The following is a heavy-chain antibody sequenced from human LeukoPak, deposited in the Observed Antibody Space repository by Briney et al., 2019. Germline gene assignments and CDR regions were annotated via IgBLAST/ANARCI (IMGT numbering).Heavy chain of an antibody. CDR2: ISLSGSTI. CDR3: AREGVGDSNIDY. Sequence: PGGSLRLSCAASGFTFSSSAMNWVRQAPGKGLDWVSYISLSGSTIYYADSVKGRFSISRDNAKNSLFLQMNSLRADDTAVYYCAREGVGDSNIDYWGQGTLVTVSS. D-gene: IGHD1-26*01. J-gene: IGHJ4*02. V-gene: IGHV3-48*01. CDR1: GFTFSSSA.